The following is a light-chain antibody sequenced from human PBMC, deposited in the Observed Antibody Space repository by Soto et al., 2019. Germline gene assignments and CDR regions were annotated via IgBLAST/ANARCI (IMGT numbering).Light chain of an antibody. V-gene: IGKV3-20*01. J-gene: IGKJ4*01. CDR1: QSVDRTT. CDR2: GAS. CDR3: QHFDDSLT. Sequence: EIVLTQSPGTLSLSPGERATLSCRASQSVDRTTLAWYQPKPGQAPRLLISGASYRATGIPGRFSGSGSGTDFILTISRLEPDDFAVYYCQHFDDSLTFGGGTRVEIK.